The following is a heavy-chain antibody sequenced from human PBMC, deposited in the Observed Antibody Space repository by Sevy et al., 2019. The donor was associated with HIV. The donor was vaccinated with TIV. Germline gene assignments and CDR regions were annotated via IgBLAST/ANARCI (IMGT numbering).Heavy chain of an antibody. CDR1: GYSISSGYY. CDR2: IYHSGST. V-gene: IGHV4-38-2*01. Sequence: SEILSLTCAVSGYSISSGYYWGWIRQPPGKGLEWIGSIYHSGSTYYNPSLKSRVTISVDTSKNQFYLKLSSVTAADTAVYYCALSGEQLPRSNYYYGMDVWGQGTTVTVSS. CDR3: ALSGEQLPRSNYYYGMDV. J-gene: IGHJ6*02. D-gene: IGHD6-13*01.